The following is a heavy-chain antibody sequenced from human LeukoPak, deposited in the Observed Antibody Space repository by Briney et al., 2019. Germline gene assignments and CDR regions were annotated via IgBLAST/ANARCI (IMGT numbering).Heavy chain of an antibody. CDR3: ARAYRRQLYYYYYMDV. CDR1: GGSFSCYY. Sequence: SETLSLTCAVYGGSFSCYYWSWIRQPPGKGLEWIGEINHSGSTNYNPSLKSRVTISVDTSKNQFSLKLSSVTAADTAVYYCARAYRRQLYYYYYMDVWGKGTTVTISS. J-gene: IGHJ6*03. V-gene: IGHV4-34*01. D-gene: IGHD1-1*01. CDR2: INHSGST.